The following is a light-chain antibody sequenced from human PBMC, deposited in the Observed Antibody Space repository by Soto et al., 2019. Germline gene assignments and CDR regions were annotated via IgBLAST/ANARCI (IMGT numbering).Light chain of an antibody. V-gene: IGKV4-1*01. CDR1: QSVLYSSNNKNY. J-gene: IGKJ2*01. CDR2: WAS. Sequence: DIVMTQSPDSLAVSLGERATINCKSSQSVLYSSNNKNYLAWYQQKPGQPPKLLISWASTRESVVPDRFSGSRSGTDFTRTISSLQAEDVAVYYCHQYYTTPYTFGQGTKLEI. CDR3: HQYYTTPYT.